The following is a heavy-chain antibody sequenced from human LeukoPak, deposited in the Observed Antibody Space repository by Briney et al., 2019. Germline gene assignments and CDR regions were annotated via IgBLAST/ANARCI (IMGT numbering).Heavy chain of an antibody. Sequence: PSETLSLTCAVSGYSISSGYYWGCIRQPPGKGLEWIGSIYHSGSTYYNPSLKSRVTISVDTSTNHFSLKLSSVTAADTAVYYCARRVYDSSGYYYGAFDYWGQGALVTVSS. V-gene: IGHV4-38-2*01. CDR1: GYSISSGYY. J-gene: IGHJ4*02. CDR3: ARRVYDSSGYYYGAFDY. D-gene: IGHD3-22*01. CDR2: IYHSGST.